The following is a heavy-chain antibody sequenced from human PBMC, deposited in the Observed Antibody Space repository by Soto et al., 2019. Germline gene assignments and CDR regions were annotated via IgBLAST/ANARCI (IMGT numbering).Heavy chain of an antibody. D-gene: IGHD6-25*01. V-gene: IGHV1-69*02. Sequence: QVQLVQSGAEVKKPGSSVKVSCRATGGPFSSYPFTWVRQASGQGLEWMGRIIPVLGLANYAQKFQARVTITADTSTGTVYMQLRGLIYEDTAVYYCARSGWGGPSGKWGQGSLVTVSS. CDR1: GGPFSSYP. CDR3: ARSGWGGPSGK. J-gene: IGHJ4*01. CDR2: IIPVLGLA.